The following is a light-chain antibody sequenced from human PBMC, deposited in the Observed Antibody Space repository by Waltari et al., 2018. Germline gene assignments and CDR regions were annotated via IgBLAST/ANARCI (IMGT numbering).Light chain of an antibody. CDR2: GNT. CDR1: SSNFGAGYD. CDR3: QSFDSSLSASV. Sequence: QSVLTQPPSMSGAPGQKVTLPCTGGSSNFGAGYDVHWYQQFPGAAPKLLIFGNTNRASGVPGRFSGSKSGTSASLAIAGLQSEDEAVYYCQSFDSSLSASVFGGGTKLTVL. V-gene: IGLV1-40*01. J-gene: IGLJ3*02.